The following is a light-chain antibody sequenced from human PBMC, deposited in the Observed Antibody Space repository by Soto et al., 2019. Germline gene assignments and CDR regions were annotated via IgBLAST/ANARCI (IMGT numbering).Light chain of an antibody. CDR1: QIVSSN. CDR3: QQYNNWPRT. J-gene: IGKJ3*01. CDR2: GAS. V-gene: IGKV3-15*01. Sequence: EIVMTQSPATLSVSPGERVTLSCRASQIVSSNLAWFQQKPGQAPRLLIYGASSRATGIPARFSGSGSETEFTLTISSLQCEDFAVYYCQQYNNWPRTFGPGTKVDIK.